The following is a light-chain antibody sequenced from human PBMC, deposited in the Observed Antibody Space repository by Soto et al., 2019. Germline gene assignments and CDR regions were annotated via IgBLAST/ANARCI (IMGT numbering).Light chain of an antibody. CDR3: QSYDSSLRVVV. J-gene: IGLJ2*01. CDR2: GNS. CDR1: SSNIGAGYD. V-gene: IGLV1-40*01. Sequence: QLVLTQPPSVSGAPGQRVTISCTGSSSNIGAGYDVHWYQQLPGTAPKLLIHGNSNRPSGVPDRFSGSKSGTSASLAITGLQAEDEADYYCQSYDSSLRVVVFGGGTKLTVL.